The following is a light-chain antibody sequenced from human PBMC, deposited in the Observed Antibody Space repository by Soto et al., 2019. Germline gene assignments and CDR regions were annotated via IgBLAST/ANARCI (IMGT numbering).Light chain of an antibody. V-gene: IGLV2-14*01. J-gene: IGLJ1*01. CDR2: DVS. CDR1: SSDVGGYNY. CDR3: SSYTSSLEG. Sequence: QSALTQPASVSGSPGQSITISCTGTSSDVGGYNYVSWYQQHPGKAPKPMIYDVSNRPSGVSNRFSGSKSGNTASLTISGLQAEDEADYYCSSYTSSLEGFGTGTKVTVL.